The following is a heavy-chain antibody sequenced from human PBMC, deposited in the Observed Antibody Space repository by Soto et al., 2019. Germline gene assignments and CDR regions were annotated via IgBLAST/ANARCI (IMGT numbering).Heavy chain of an antibody. CDR3: AKSAGHSYVDY. J-gene: IGHJ4*02. Sequence: GALRVSCAASGFTFSSYAMSWVRQAPGKELEWVSGISGSGDNTYYADSVKGRFTISRDNSKNTLYLQMNSLRAEDTAVYYCAKSAGHSYVDYWGQGTLVTVSS. CDR2: ISGSGDNT. V-gene: IGHV3-23*01. CDR1: GFTFSSYA. D-gene: IGHD5-18*01.